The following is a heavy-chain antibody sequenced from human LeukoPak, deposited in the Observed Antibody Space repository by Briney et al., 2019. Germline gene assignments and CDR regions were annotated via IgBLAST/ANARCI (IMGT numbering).Heavy chain of an antibody. CDR3: ARNQVSSSSTEPFDY. CDR2: IWYDGSNK. Sequence: GGSLRLSCAASGFTFSSYGMHWVRQAPGKGLEWVAVIWYDGSNKYYADSVKGRFTISRDNSKNTLYLQMNSLRAEDTAVYYCARNQVSSSSTEPFDYWGQGTLVTVSS. CDR1: GFTFSSYG. D-gene: IGHD6-13*01. V-gene: IGHV3-33*01. J-gene: IGHJ4*02.